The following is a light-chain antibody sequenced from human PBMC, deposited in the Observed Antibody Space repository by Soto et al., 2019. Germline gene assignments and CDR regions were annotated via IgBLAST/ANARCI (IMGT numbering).Light chain of an antibody. V-gene: IGKV1D-16*01. CDR2: FAS. CDR3: QQYNSYSPWT. CDR1: QDIGSH. Sequence: DIHMTQSPSSLSASIGDRVTITCRASQDIGSHLAWYQQKPEKAPKSLIYFASTLQSGVPSRFSASGSGTEFTLTISGLQPDDFATYYCQQYNSYSPWTFGPGTKVDIK. J-gene: IGKJ1*01.